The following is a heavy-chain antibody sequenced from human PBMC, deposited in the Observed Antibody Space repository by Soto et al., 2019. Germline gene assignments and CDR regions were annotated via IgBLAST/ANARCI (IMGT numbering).Heavy chain of an antibody. CDR3: ARDTGLYHDGMDV. CDR2: MSGKSDSE. CDR1: GFTFDDHA. J-gene: IGHJ6*02. V-gene: IGHV3-9*01. Sequence: EVLLLESGEGFVQPGGSLRLSCEASGFTFDDHAMHWVRQRPGGGLEWVAGMSGKSDSEGYAVSVKGRLSISRDNIQHSVHLQMNSLRHEATALYYCARDTGLYHDGMDVWGQGTRVTVSS. D-gene: IGHD2-2*01.